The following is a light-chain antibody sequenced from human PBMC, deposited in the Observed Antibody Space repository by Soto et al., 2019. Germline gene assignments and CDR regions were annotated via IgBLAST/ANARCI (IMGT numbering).Light chain of an antibody. J-gene: IGKJ2*01. CDR3: QQYVNSPYT. CDR1: QSVSSSY. Sequence: EIVLTQSPGTLSLSSGERATLSCRASQSVSSSYLAWYQQKPGQAPRLLIYGASSRATGIPDRFSASGSGTDFTLTISRLEPEDFVVYYCQQYVNSPYTFGQGTKLEVK. CDR2: GAS. V-gene: IGKV3-20*01.